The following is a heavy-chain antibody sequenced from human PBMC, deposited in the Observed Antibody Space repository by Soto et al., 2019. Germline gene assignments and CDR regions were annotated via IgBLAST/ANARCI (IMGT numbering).Heavy chain of an antibody. V-gene: IGHV1-58*01. Sequence: SVKVSCKASGFTFTSSAVQWVRQAGGQRLEWIGWIVVGSGNTNYAQKLQERVTITRDMSTSTAYMELSSLRSEDTAVYYCAADRCSSTSCYPFDYWGQGTLVTVSS. CDR3: AADRCSSTSCYPFDY. D-gene: IGHD2-2*01. CDR1: GFTFTSSA. J-gene: IGHJ4*02. CDR2: IVVGSGNT.